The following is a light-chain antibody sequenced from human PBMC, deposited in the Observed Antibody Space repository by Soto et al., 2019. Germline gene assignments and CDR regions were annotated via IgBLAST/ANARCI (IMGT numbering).Light chain of an antibody. CDR1: QSVSSSY. V-gene: IGKV3-20*01. Sequence: EIVLTQSPGTLYLPPGERATLSCRASQSVSSSYLAWYQQKPGQAPRLLIYGASSRATGIPDRFSVSGSGTDFTVTIISLEAEDFAGDYCQQYGSSPITVGQGTRLEIK. CDR2: GAS. J-gene: IGKJ5*01. CDR3: QQYGSSPIT.